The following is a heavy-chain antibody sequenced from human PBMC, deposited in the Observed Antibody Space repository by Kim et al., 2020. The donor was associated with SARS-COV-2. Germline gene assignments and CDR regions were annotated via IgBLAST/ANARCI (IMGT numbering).Heavy chain of an antibody. CDR1: GFTFDDYA. V-gene: IGHV3-9*01. CDR3: AKDIQYSYGQRELDY. CDR2: ISWNSGSI. D-gene: IGHD5-18*01. Sequence: GGSLRLSCAASGFTFDDYAMHWVRQAPGKGLEWVSGISWNSGSIGYADSVKGRFTISRDNAKNSLYLQMNSLRAEDTALYYCAKDIQYSYGQRELDYWGQGTLVTVSS. J-gene: IGHJ4*02.